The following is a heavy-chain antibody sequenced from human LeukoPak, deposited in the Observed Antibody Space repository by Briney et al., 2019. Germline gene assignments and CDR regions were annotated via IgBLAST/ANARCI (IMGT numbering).Heavy chain of an antibody. CDR2: ITSDGSGI. J-gene: IGHJ4*02. CDR1: GFTFSSYW. D-gene: IGHD1-26*01. CDR3: ARDRLGSLFDY. Sequence: GGSLRLSCAASGFTFSSYWMHWVRQPPGKGLVWVSRITSDGSGIGYADSVKGRFSTSRDNAKNTLYLQMHSLRAEDTGVYYCARDRLGSLFDYLGQGALVTVSP. V-gene: IGHV3-74*01.